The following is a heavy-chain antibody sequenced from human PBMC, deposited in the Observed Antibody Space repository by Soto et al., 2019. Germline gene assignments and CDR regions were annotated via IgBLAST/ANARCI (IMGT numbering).Heavy chain of an antibody. J-gene: IGHJ5*02. D-gene: IGHD1-1*01. Sequence: SETLSLTCTVSGGSISSSSYYWGWIRQPPGKGLEWIGSIYYSGSTYYNPSLKSRVTISVDTSKNQFSLKLSSVTAADTAVYYCAANRYNWNVMFDPWGQGTLVTVSS. CDR3: AANRYNWNVMFDP. CDR2: IYYSGST. V-gene: IGHV4-39*01. CDR1: GGSISSSSYY.